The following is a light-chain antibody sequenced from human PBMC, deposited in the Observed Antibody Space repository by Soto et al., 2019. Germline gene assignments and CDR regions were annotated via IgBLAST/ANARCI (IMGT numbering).Light chain of an antibody. J-gene: IGLJ2*01. V-gene: IGLV3-1*01. CDR1: QLGNKY. CDR2: QDN. Sequence: SYELTQPPSVSLSTGQTASITCSGDQLGNKYACWYQQKPGQSPVLVIYQDNKRPSGIPERFSGSHSVNTATLTISGTQAVDEAGYYCQAWDSSTVVFGGGTKLTFL. CDR3: QAWDSSTVV.